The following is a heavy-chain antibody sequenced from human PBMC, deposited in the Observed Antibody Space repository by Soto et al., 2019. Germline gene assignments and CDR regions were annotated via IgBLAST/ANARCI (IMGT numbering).Heavy chain of an antibody. J-gene: IGHJ4*02. CDR2: IHHSGNT. CDR3: AHSPGWYFLDY. V-gene: IGHV4-4*02. Sequence: QVQLQESGPGLVEPSGTLSLTCAVSGASIITQNYYNWVRQSPGKGLEWIGEIHHSGNTNFSPSLKSRVTLSVDTSKNQVSLGLSSVTAADTAIYYCAHSPGWYFLDYWGQGALVTVS. D-gene: IGHD6-13*01. CDR1: GASIITQNY.